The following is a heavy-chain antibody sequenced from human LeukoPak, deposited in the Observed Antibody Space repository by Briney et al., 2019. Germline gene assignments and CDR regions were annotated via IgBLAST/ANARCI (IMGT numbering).Heavy chain of an antibody. V-gene: IGHV3-48*02. CDR2: ISSSSSTI. Sequence: GGSLRLSCVVSGFTFSSYSMNWVRQAPGKGLEWVSYISSSSSTIYHADSVKGRFTISRDNAKNSLYLQMNSLRDEDTAVYYCARDGAYYYDSSGYSGGGAFDMWGQGTMVTVSS. J-gene: IGHJ3*02. CDR3: ARDGAYYYDSSGYSGGGAFDM. CDR1: GFTFSSYS. D-gene: IGHD3-22*01.